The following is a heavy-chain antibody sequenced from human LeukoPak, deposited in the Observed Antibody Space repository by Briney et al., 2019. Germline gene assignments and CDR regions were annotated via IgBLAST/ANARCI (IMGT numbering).Heavy chain of an antibody. V-gene: IGHV1-8*01. CDR1: GYTFTNYD. CDR3: ARDFGEPYDFWSGYYTGYYYGMDV. J-gene: IGHJ6*02. Sequence: ASVKVSCKASGYTFTNYDFNWMRQATGQGLEWMGWMNPNSGSTGYAQKFQGRVTVTADESTSTAYMELSSLRSEDTAVYYCARDFGEPYDFWSGYYTGYYYGMDVWGQGTTVTVSS. CDR2: MNPNSGST. D-gene: IGHD3-3*01.